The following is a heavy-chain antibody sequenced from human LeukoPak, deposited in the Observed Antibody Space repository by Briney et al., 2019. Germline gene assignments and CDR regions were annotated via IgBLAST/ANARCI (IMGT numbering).Heavy chain of an antibody. J-gene: IGHJ3*02. CDR3: ATCMTTVVLDAFDI. Sequence: ASVKVSCKASGYTFTGYYMHWVRQAPGQGLEWMGWINPNSGGTNYAQKFQGRVTMTRDTSISTAYMELSRLRSDDTAVYYCATCMTTVVLDAFDIWGQGTMVTVSS. D-gene: IGHD4-23*01. CDR1: GYTFTGYY. V-gene: IGHV1-2*02. CDR2: INPNSGGT.